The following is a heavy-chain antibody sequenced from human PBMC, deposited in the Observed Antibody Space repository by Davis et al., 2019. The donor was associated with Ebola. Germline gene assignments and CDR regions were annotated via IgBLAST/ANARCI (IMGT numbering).Heavy chain of an antibody. V-gene: IGHV3-53*01. CDR2: IYSGGST. D-gene: IGHD6-19*01. CDR3: AGGTRSGWHLEY. CDR1: GFTVSSSY. J-gene: IGHJ4*02. Sequence: GESLKISCAASGFTVSSSYMSWVRQAPGKGLEWVSVIYSGGSTYCADSVKGRFTISRDNSKNTLFLQMNTLRAEDAAVYYCAGGTRSGWHLEYWGQGTLVTVSS.